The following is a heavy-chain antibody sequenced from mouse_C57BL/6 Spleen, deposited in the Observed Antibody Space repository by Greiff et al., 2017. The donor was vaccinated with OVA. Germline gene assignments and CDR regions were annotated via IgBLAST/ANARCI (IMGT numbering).Heavy chain of an antibody. V-gene: IGHV14-1*01. CDR1: GFNIKDYY. D-gene: IGHD1-1*01. Sequence: VQLQQSGAELVRPGASVKLSCTASGFNIKDYYMHWVKQRPEQGLEWIGRIDPEDGDTEYAPKFQGKATMTADTSSNTAYLQLSSLTSEDTAVYYCATFYGSSLSYFDYWGQGTTLTVSS. J-gene: IGHJ2*01. CDR3: ATFYGSSLSYFDY. CDR2: IDPEDGDT.